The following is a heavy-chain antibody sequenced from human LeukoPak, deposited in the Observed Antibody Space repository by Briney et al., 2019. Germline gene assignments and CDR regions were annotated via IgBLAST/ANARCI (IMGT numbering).Heavy chain of an antibody. D-gene: IGHD5-18*01. CDR1: GGSISSSSYY. J-gene: IGHJ4*02. CDR2: IYYSGCT. Sequence: SETLSLTCTVSGGSISSSSYYWGWIRQPPGKGLEWIGSIYYSGCTYYNPSLKSRVTISVDTSKNQFSLKLSSVTAADTAVYYCARHVDTATDYFDYWGQGTLVTVSS. V-gene: IGHV4-39*01. CDR3: ARHVDTATDYFDY.